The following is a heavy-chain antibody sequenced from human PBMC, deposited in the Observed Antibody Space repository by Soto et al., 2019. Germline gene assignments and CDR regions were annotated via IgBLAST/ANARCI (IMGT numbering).Heavy chain of an antibody. D-gene: IGHD6-19*01. J-gene: IGHJ3*02. CDR1: GFSLSGYW. CDR3: VRVLKSIGWDNDVFDI. V-gene: IGHV3-74*01. CDR2: IDTYGSAT. Sequence: PRGSLRLCCAGSGFSLSGYWMHWVRQAPGKGLVWVSRIDTYGSATKYADSVEGRFSISKDNAENTLYLQMNNLRADDTAVYYCVRVLKSIGWDNDVFDIWGQGTMVT.